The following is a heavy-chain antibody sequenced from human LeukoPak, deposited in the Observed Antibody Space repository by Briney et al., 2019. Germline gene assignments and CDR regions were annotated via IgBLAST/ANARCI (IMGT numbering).Heavy chain of an antibody. CDR1: GSPISGYT. V-gene: IGHV3-21*04. D-gene: IGHD4-23*01. CDR3: AAGACVGNCFGNYFDP. CDR2: ITGGSSYI. Sequence: GGSLRLACAGAGSPISGYTLKWVGQAPGKGLEWGSSITGGSSYITYIGSVQGRFTVSRDNARISLYLQLNRLKVEDTAIYYCAAGACVGNCFGNYFDPWGQGTLVIVSS. J-gene: IGHJ5*02.